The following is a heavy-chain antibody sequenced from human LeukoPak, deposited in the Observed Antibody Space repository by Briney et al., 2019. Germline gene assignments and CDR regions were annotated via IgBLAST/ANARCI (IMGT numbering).Heavy chain of an antibody. CDR1: GFTFDDYA. CDR2: ISWNSGSI. V-gene: IGHV3-9*03. Sequence: SLRLSCAASGFTFDDYAMHWVRQAPGKGLEWVSGISWNSGSIGYADSVKGRFTISRDNAKNSLYLQMNSLRAEDMALYYCAKGDGYGWPTYYFDYWGQGTLVTVSS. J-gene: IGHJ4*02. CDR3: AKGDGYGWPTYYFDY. D-gene: IGHD2-8*02.